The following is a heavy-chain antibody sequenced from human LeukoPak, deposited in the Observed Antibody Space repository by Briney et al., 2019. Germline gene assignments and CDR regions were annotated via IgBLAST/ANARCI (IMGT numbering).Heavy chain of an antibody. CDR1: GFTFDDYA. CDR3: AKDIGYYYDSSGYFAY. J-gene: IGHJ4*02. CDR2: ISWNSGSI. D-gene: IGHD3-22*01. Sequence: GGSLRLSCAASGFTFDDYAMHWVRQAPGKGLEWVSGISWNSGSIGYADSVKGRFTISRDNAKNSLYLQMNSLRAEDTALYYCAKDIGYYYDSSGYFAYWGQGTLVTVSS. V-gene: IGHV3-9*01.